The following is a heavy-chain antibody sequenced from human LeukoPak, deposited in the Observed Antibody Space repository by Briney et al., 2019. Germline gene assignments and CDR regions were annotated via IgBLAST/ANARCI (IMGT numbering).Heavy chain of an antibody. Sequence: GGSLRLSCAASGFTFSGSAMHWVRQASGKGLEWVGRIRRKADNYATAYAASVKGRFTISRDDSKNTAYLQMNSLKTEDTAVYYCTRHRLSYNDYWGQGTLVTVSS. CDR2: IRRKADNYAT. V-gene: IGHV3-73*01. CDR1: GFTFSGSA. D-gene: IGHD5-18*01. CDR3: TRHRLSYNDY. J-gene: IGHJ4*02.